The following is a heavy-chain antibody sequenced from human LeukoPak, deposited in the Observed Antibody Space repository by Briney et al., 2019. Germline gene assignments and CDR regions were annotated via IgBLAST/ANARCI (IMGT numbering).Heavy chain of an antibody. D-gene: IGHD3-9*01. CDR2: INPRGGSV. J-gene: IGHJ4*02. CDR3: ATDDILTGSSEFDY. Sequence: ASVKVSCKASGDTLINYYMHCVPHAPGQGREWREIINPRGGSVSYAQKFQGRVTMIRDTSTSTVYMDLSSLRSEDTAVYYCATDDILTGSSEFDYWGQGTLVTVSS. CDR1: GDTLINYY. V-gene: IGHV1-46*01.